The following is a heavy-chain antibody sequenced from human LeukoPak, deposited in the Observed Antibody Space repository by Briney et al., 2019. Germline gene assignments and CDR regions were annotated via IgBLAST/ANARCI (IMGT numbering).Heavy chain of an antibody. CDR2: IYDSGST. Sequence: PSETLSLTCTVSGGSISSYYWSWIRQPPGKVLEWIGYIYDSGSTNYNPSLKSRVTISVDTSKSQFSLKLSSVTAADTAVYYCASVREGYCSSTSCYAKGYYYYYMDVWGKGTTVTISS. D-gene: IGHD2-2*01. CDR3: ASVREGYCSSTSCYAKGYYYYYMDV. V-gene: IGHV4-59*12. CDR1: GGSISSYY. J-gene: IGHJ6*03.